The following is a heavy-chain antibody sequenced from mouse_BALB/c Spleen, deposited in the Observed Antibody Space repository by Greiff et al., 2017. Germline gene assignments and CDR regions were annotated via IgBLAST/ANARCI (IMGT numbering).Heavy chain of an antibody. V-gene: IGHV14-3*02. D-gene: IGHD1-1*01. CDR1: GFNIKDTY. CDR3: ASGNDGSSYYAMDY. Sequence: VQLQQSGAELVKPGASVKLSCTASGFNIKDTYMHWVKQRPEQGLEWIGRIDPANGNTKYDPKFQGKATITADTSSNKAYLQLSSLTSEDTAVYYCASGNDGSSYYAMDYWGQGTSVTVSS. CDR2: IDPANGNT. J-gene: IGHJ4*01.